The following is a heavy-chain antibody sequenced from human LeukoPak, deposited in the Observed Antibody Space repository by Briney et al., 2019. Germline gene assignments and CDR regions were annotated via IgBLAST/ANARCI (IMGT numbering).Heavy chain of an antibody. CDR2: IYYSGST. J-gene: IGHJ4*02. CDR1: GGSISSSNYY. Sequence: SETLSLTCTVSGGSISSSNYYWGWIRQPPGKGLEWIGSIYYSGSTYYNPSLKSRVTISVDTSKNQFSLKLSSVSAADTALYSCAGQDRGSLTTYFDYWGQGTLVTVSS. D-gene: IGHD2-2*01. V-gene: IGHV4-39*01. CDR3: AGQDRGSLTTYFDY.